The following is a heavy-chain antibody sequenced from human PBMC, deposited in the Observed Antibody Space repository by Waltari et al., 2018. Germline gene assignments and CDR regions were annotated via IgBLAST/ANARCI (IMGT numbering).Heavy chain of an antibody. V-gene: IGHV3-48*01. CDR1: GFTFSSYS. D-gene: IGHD1-26*01. J-gene: IGHJ1*01. CDR2: ISSSSSTI. Sequence: EVQLVESGGGLVQPGGSLRLSCAASGFTFSSYSMNWVRQAPGKGLEWVSYISSSSSTIYYADSVKGRFTSSRDNAKNSLYLQMNSLRAEDTAVYYCARGPYSGSYPAEYFQHWGQGTLVTVSS. CDR3: ARGPYSGSYPAEYFQH.